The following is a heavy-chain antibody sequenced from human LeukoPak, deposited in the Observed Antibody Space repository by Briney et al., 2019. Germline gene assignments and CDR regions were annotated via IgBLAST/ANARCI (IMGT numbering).Heavy chain of an antibody. Sequence: GASVTVSFKASGYTFTSYGISWVRQAPGQGLEWMGWISAYNGNTNYAQKLQGRVTMTTDTSTSTAYMELRSLRSDDTAVYYCARTASDYYDSSGYYYPYPFDYWGQGTLVTVSS. J-gene: IGHJ4*02. D-gene: IGHD3-22*01. CDR3: ARTASDYYDSSGYYYPYPFDY. CDR2: ISAYNGNT. V-gene: IGHV1-18*01. CDR1: GYTFTSYG.